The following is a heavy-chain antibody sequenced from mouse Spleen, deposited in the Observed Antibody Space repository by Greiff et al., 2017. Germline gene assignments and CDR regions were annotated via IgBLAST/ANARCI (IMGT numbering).Heavy chain of an antibody. Sequence: VQLQQSGAELVRPGTSVKVSCKASGYAFTNYLIEWVKQRPGQGLEWIGVINPGSGGTNYNEKFKGKATLTADKSSSTAYMQLSSLTSEDSAVYFCARGAYGNYEGFAYWGQGTLVTISA. CDR1: GYAFTNYL. CDR2: INPGSGGT. J-gene: IGHJ3*01. D-gene: IGHD2-1*01. CDR3: ARGAYGNYEGFAY. V-gene: IGHV1-54*01.